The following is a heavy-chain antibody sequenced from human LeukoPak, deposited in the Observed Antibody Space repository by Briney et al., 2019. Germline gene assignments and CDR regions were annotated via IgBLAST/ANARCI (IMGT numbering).Heavy chain of an antibody. V-gene: IGHV1-46*01. CDR3: ARESKQKTAMVVYYFDY. D-gene: IGHD5-18*01. J-gene: IGHJ4*02. CDR1: GYTFTSYY. Sequence: ASVKVSCKASGYTFTSYYMHWVRQAPGQGLEWMGIINPSGGSTSYAQKFQGRVTMTRDMSTSTVYMELSSLRSEDTAVYYCARESKQKTAMVVYYFDYWGRGTLVTVSS. CDR2: INPSGGST.